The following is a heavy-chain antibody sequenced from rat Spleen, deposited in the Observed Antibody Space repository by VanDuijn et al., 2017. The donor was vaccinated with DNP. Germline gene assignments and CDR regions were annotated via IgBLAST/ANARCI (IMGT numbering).Heavy chain of an antibody. Sequence: EVQLVESGGGLVQPGRSLKLSCAASGFTFSNYDMAWVRQAPTKGLEWVASISTSGGSTYYRDSVKGRFTVSRDNAKSTLYLQMDSLRSEDTATYYCARRDVYYGPGAYWGQGTLVTVSS. CDR3: ARRDVYYGPGAY. D-gene: IGHD1-6*01. V-gene: IGHV5-25*01. CDR2: ISTSGGST. CDR1: GFTFSNYD. J-gene: IGHJ3*01.